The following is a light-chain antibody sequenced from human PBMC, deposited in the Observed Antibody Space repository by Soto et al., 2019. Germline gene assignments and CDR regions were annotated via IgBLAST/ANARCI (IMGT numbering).Light chain of an antibody. CDR2: WAS. CDR1: QSVFSSSNNKNY. CDR3: QQYYSTPYT. Sequence: VMTQSPGSLHVPLDERAPSGRKSSQSVFSSSNNKNYLAWYQQKPGQPPKXXSYWASTRESGVPDRFSGSGSGTDFTLTISSLQAEDVAVYYCQQYYSTPYTFGQGTRLEIK. V-gene: IGKV4-1*01. J-gene: IGKJ5*01.